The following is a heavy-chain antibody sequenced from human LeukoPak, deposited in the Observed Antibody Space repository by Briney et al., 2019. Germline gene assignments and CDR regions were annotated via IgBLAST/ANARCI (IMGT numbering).Heavy chain of an antibody. D-gene: IGHD5-12*01. CDR3: ARVKRDSEVGWLRLEGDYYYYYYMDV. V-gene: IGHV4-4*07. CDR1: GFPVSINS. CDR2: IYTSGST. J-gene: IGHJ6*03. Sequence: PGGSLRLSCTVSGFPVSINSMSWIRQPAGKGLEWIGHIYTSGSTNYNPSLKGRVTISVDTSKNQFSLKLSSVTAADTAVYYCARVKRDSEVGWLRLEGDYYYYYYMDVWGKGTTVTISS.